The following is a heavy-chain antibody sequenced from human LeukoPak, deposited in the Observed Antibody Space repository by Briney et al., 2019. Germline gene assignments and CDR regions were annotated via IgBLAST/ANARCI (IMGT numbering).Heavy chain of an antibody. CDR2: INHSGST. D-gene: IGHD6-6*01. CDR3: ARGYSSSSIVYYYYYMDV. V-gene: IGHV4-34*01. CDR1: GGSFSGYY. Sequence: PSETLSLTCAVYGGSFSGYYWSWIRQPPGKGLEWIGEINHSGSTNYNPSLKSRVTTSVDTSKNQFSLKLSSVTAADTAVYYCARGYSSSSIVYYYYYMDVWGKGTTVTVSS. J-gene: IGHJ6*03.